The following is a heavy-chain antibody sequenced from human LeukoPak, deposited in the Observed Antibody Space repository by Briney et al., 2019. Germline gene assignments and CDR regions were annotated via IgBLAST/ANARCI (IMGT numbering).Heavy chain of an antibody. V-gene: IGHV3-21*01. J-gene: IGHJ4*02. CDR1: QFTFSSYN. CDR2: ISATGRYI. Sequence: GGSLRLSCAASQFTFSSYNMNWVRQAPGKGLEWVSSISATGRYIYYADSVKGRFTVSRDNAKNSLYLQMNSLRAEDTAVYYCVRVGYSYGYAFDYWGQGTLVTVSS. D-gene: IGHD5-18*01. CDR3: VRVGYSYGYAFDY.